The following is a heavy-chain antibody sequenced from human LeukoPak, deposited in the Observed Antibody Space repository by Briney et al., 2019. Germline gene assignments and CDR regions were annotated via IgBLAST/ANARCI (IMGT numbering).Heavy chain of an antibody. CDR3: ARGRSSRPYYYYYMDV. D-gene: IGHD6-13*01. Sequence: PSETLSLTCAVYGGSFSGYYWSWIRQPPGKGLEWIGEINHSGSTNYNPSLKSRVTISVDTSKNQFSLKLSSVSAADTAVYYCARGRSSRPYYYYYMDVWGKGTTVTVSS. J-gene: IGHJ6*03. CDR1: GGSFSGYY. CDR2: INHSGST. V-gene: IGHV4-34*01.